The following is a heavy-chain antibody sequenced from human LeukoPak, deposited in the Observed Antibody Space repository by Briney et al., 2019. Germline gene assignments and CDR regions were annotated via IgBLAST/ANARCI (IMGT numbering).Heavy chain of an antibody. J-gene: IGHJ4*02. CDR2: INPNSGGT. V-gene: IGHV1-2*02. D-gene: IGHD3-10*01. CDR3: ARAVDYYGSGSYYIPLDY. Sequence: ASVTVSCTASGYTFTSYYMHWVRQAPGQGLEWMGWINPNSGGTNYAQKFQGRVTMTRDTSISTAYMELSRLRSDDTAVYYCARAVDYYGSGSYYIPLDYWGQGTLVTVSS. CDR1: GYTFTSYY.